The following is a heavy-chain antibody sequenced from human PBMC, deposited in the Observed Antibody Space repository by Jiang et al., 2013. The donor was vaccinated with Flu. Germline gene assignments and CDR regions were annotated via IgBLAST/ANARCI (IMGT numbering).Heavy chain of an antibody. D-gene: IGHD3-22*01. CDR2: IDWDDDK. CDR3: ARASLYYYDSSGYSQDAFDI. V-gene: IGHV2-70*11. CDR1: GFSLSTSGMC. Sequence: KPTQTLTLTCSFSGFSLSTSGMCVSWIRQPPGKALEWLARIDWDDDKYYSTSLKTRLTISKDTSKNQVVLTMTNMDPVDTATYYCARASLYYYDSSGYSQDAFDIWGQGT. J-gene: IGHJ3*02.